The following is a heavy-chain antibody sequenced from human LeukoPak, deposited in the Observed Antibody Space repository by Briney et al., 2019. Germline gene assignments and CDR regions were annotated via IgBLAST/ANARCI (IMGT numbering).Heavy chain of an antibody. CDR2: ISSSSSYI. Sequence: GGSLRLSCEASGFILSRYSMNWVRQAPARGLEWVSSISSSSSYIYYADAVKGRFTSSRDNAKNSLYLQMNSLRAEDTAVYYCARVRSSTTPYYYYGMDVWGQGTTVTVSS. V-gene: IGHV3-21*01. CDR1: GFILSRYS. D-gene: IGHD2-2*01. J-gene: IGHJ6*02. CDR3: ARVRSSTTPYYYYGMDV.